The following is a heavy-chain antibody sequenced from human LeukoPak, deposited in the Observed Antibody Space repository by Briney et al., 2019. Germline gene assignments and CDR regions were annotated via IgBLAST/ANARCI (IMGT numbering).Heavy chain of an antibody. Sequence: PSETLSLTCTVSGGSISSSSYYWGWIRQPPGKGLEWIGSIYYSGSTYYNPSLKSRVTISVDTSKNQFSLKLSSVTAADTAVYYCARDQRITMVRGVMIEVDNWFDPWGQGTLVTVSS. J-gene: IGHJ5*02. CDR3: ARDQRITMVRGVMIEVDNWFDP. CDR1: GGSISSSSYY. CDR2: IYYSGST. V-gene: IGHV4-39*07. D-gene: IGHD3-10*01.